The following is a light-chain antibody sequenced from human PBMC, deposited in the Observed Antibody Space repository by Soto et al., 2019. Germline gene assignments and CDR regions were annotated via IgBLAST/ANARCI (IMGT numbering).Light chain of an antibody. J-gene: IGLJ1*01. CDR1: SSNIGAGYD. V-gene: IGLV1-40*01. CDR2: GNN. Sequence: QCVLTQPPSGSGAPGQRVTISCTGSSSNIGAGYDVHWYQRLPGTAPKVLIYGNNNRPSGVPDRFSGSKSGTSASLAITGLQAEDEADYYCQSYDSSLSGSYVFGTGTKLTVL. CDR3: QSYDSSLSGSYV.